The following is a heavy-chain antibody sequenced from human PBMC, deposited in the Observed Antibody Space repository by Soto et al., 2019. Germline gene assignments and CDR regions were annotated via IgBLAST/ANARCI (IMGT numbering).Heavy chain of an antibody. CDR1: GYTFTTYA. J-gene: IGHJ4*02. Sequence: ASVKVSCKASGYTFTTYAMKWLRQAPGQGLEWLGWISTYSGIRNYARKFQDRVTMGSDTSTSTVYMELRSLTSNDTAMYYCARDPSTSRSDYWGQGTLVTVSS. CDR2: ISTYSGIR. V-gene: IGHV1-18*01. D-gene: IGHD2-2*01. CDR3: ARDPSTSRSDY.